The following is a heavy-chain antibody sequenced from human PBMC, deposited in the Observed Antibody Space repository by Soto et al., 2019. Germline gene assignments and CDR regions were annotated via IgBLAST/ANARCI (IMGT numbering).Heavy chain of an antibody. CDR3: AKWALGGDEIPDYFDY. Sequence: GGSLRLSCAASGFTFSSYAMSWVRQAPGKGLEWVSAISGSGGSTYYADSVKGRFTISRDNSKNTLYLQMNSLRAEDTDVYYCAKWALGGDEIPDYFDYWGQGTLVTVSS. CDR2: ISGSGGST. J-gene: IGHJ4*02. V-gene: IGHV3-23*01. CDR1: GFTFSSYA. D-gene: IGHD3-16*01.